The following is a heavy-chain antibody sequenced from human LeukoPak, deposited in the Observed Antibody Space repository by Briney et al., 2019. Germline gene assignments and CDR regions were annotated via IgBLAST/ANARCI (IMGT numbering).Heavy chain of an antibody. V-gene: IGHV4-39*01. CDR2: IYYSGST. Sequence: SETLSLTCTVSGGSISSSSYYWGWIRQPPGKGLEWIGSIYYSGSTYYNPSLKSRVTMSVDTSKNQFSLKLSSVTAADTAVYYCARASPVFGVVTTYYFDYWGQGTLVTVSS. J-gene: IGHJ4*02. CDR1: GGSISSSSYY. D-gene: IGHD3-3*01. CDR3: ARASPVFGVVTTYYFDY.